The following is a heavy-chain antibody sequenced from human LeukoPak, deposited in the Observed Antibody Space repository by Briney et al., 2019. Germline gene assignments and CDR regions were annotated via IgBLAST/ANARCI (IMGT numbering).Heavy chain of an antibody. D-gene: IGHD1-26*01. V-gene: IGHV4-4*07. J-gene: IGHJ3*02. CDR2: IYTSGST. CDR3: ARERWELRALDAFDI. CDR1: GGSISSYY. Sequence: SETLSLTCTVSGGSISSYYWSWIRQPAGKGLEWIGRIYTSGSTNYNPSLTSRVTMSVDTSKNQFSLTLSSVTAADTAVYYCARERWELRALDAFDIWGQGTMVTVSS.